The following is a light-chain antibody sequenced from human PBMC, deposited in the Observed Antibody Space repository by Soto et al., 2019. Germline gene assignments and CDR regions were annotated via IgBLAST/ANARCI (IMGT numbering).Light chain of an antibody. J-gene: IGKJ1*01. V-gene: IGKV3-20*01. CDR3: QQYGSPGT. Sequence: TVLTQSPGTLSLSPGERATLSCGASQTVRNNYLAWYQQKPGQAPRLLIYDAPSRATGIPDRFIGGGSGTDFTLTISSMEPEDFAVYYCQQYGSPGTFGQGTKVDIK. CDR1: QTVRNNY. CDR2: DAP.